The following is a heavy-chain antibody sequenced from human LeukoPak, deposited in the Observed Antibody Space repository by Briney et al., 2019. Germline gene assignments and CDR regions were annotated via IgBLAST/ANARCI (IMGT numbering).Heavy chain of an antibody. CDR2: ISAYNGNT. CDR3: ARFLYYDSSGYLNDAFDI. V-gene: IGHV1-18*01. CDR1: GYTFTSYG. Sequence: ASVKVSCKASGYTFTSYGISWVRQAPGQGLEWMGWISAYNGNTNYAQKLQGRVTMTTDTSTSTAYMELRSLRSDDTAVYYCARFLYYDSSGYLNDAFDIWGQGTMVTVSS. J-gene: IGHJ3*02. D-gene: IGHD3-22*01.